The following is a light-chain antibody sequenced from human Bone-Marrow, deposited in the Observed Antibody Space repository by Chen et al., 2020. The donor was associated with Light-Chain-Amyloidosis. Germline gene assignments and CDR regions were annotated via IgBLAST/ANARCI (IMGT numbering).Light chain of an antibody. CDR3: QVWDRSSDRPV. Sequence: SYVLTQPSSASVAPAQTATIACGGNNIGSISVHWYQQTPGQAPLLVVYDDSDRPSGIPERLSGSNSGNTATLTISRVEAGDEADYYCQVWDRSSDRPVFGGGTKLTVL. J-gene: IGLJ3*02. V-gene: IGLV3-21*02. CDR2: DDS. CDR1: NIGSIS.